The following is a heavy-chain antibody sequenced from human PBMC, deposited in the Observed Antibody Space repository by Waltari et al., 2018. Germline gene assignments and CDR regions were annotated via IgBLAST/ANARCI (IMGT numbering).Heavy chain of an antibody. Sequence: EVRLVESGGNLVQPGGSLRLSCAASGFSFSSYEMNWVRQPPGRGLEWVSYISSSGSTKYYADSVKGRFTISRDNAKNSLYLQMNSLRADDTAVYYCARVRVVMGEGVYWGQGTLVTVSS. V-gene: IGHV3-48*03. CDR2: ISSSGSTK. CDR3: ARVRVVMGEGVY. CDR1: GFSFSSYE. J-gene: IGHJ4*02. D-gene: IGHD2-15*01.